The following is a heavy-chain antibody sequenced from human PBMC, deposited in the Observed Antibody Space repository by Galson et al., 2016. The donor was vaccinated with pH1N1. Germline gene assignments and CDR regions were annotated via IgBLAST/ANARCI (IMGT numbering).Heavy chain of an antibody. CDR3: ASVGFERTSWTKVAFDI. Sequence: SVKVSCKASGYTFSSYAINWVRQARGQGLEWMGGIIPIIGTTKYAQKFQGRVTITTDEVTSTVYMELNSLRSDDTAVYYCASVGFERTSWTKVAFDIWGQGSMVTVSS. V-gene: IGHV1-69*05. CDR1: GYTFSSYA. CDR2: IIPIIGTT. D-gene: IGHD3-10*01. J-gene: IGHJ3*02.